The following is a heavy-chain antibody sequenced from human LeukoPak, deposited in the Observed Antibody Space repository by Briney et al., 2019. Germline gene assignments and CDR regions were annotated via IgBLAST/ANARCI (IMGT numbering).Heavy chain of an antibody. D-gene: IGHD6-13*01. CDR3: AKDHGSSWYDPFGY. CDR1: GFNFDEYA. V-gene: IGHV3-23*01. CDR2: ISGSGGST. Sequence: GGSLRLSCVASGFNFDEYAMNWVRQAPGKGLEWVSAISGSGGSTYYADSVKGRFTISRDNSKNTLYLQMNSLRAEDTAVYYCAKDHGSSWYDPFGYWGQGTLVTVSS. J-gene: IGHJ4*02.